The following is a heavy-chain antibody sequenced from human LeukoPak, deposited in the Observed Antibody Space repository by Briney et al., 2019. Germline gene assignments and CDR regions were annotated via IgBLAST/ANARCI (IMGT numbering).Heavy chain of an antibody. CDR1: GYTLTELS. D-gene: IGHD3-22*01. J-gene: IGHJ4*02. V-gene: IGHV1-24*01. CDR3: ATKPGTYYYDSSGYLDY. Sequence: ASVKVSCKVSGYTLTELSMHWVRQAPGKGLEWMGGFDPEDGETIYAQKFQGRVTMTEDTPTDTAYMELSSLRSEDTAVYYCATKPGTYYYDSSGYLDYWGQGTLVTVSS. CDR2: FDPEDGET.